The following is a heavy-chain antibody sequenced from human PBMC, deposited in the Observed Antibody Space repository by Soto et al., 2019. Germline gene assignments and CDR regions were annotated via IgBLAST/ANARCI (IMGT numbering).Heavy chain of an antibody. J-gene: IGHJ4*02. CDR3: VRETHDPRDY. CDR1: GFIMSNYR. Sequence: EVQLVESGGGLVKSGASLRLSCVTSGFIMSNYRLNWVRQSPGKGLEWVSLIQSGSGRTFYADSVRGRFTISRDDAQSSVFLQMNALRAEATAVYYCVRETHDPRDYWGQGTLVTVSS. V-gene: IGHV3-21*06. CDR2: IQSGSGRT.